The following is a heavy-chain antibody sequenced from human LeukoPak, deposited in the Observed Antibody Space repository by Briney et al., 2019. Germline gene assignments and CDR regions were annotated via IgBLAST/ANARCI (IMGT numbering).Heavy chain of an antibody. CDR1: GVSISSSSYY. V-gene: IGHV4-39*02. CDR2: IYYSGST. CDR3: ARERLDSGSYYIDY. D-gene: IGHD1-26*01. Sequence: SETLSLTCTVSGVSISSSSYYWGWLRQPPGTGLEWIGTIYYSGSTYYNPSLKSRVTISVDTSRNQFSLELSPVTAADTAVYYCARERLDSGSYYIDYWGQGTLVTVSS. J-gene: IGHJ4*02.